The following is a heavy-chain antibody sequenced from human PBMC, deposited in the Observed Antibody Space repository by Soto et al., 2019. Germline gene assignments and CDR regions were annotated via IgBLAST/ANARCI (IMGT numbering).Heavy chain of an antibody. D-gene: IGHD3-9*01. Sequence: QVQLQESGPGLVKPSQTLSLTCTVSGDSLSSGGHYWSWIRQHPGKGLEWMVHIYDSVNTYYSPSLRSRVTIAADMSKNQFSLNLRSVTAADTAVYYCARVDHRGYFAILTDYWGQGTLVTVSS. CDR1: GDSLSSGGHY. V-gene: IGHV4-31*03. J-gene: IGHJ4*02. CDR3: ARVDHRGYFAILTDY. CDR2: IYDSVNT.